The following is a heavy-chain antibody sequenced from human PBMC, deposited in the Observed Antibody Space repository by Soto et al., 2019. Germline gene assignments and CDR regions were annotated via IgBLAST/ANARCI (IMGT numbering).Heavy chain of an antibody. D-gene: IGHD6-13*01. CDR2: IYHSGNT. J-gene: IGHJ5*02. V-gene: IGHV4-4*02. CDR1: GGSISSSNW. Sequence: SETLSLTCAVSGGSISSSNWWSWVRQPPGKGLEWIGEIYHSGNTNYNPSLKSRVTISVDKSKNQFSLKLSSVTAADTAVYYCAREGKSIAAAGTYWFDPWGQGTLVT. CDR3: AREGKSIAAAGTYWFDP.